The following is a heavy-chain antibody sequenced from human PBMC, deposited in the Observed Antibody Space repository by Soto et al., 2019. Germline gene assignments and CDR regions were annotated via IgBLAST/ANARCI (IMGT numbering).Heavy chain of an antibody. CDR2: IYPGDSDT. V-gene: IGHV5-51*01. J-gene: IGHJ6*02. CDR1: GYRFTSYW. Sequence: GESLKISCKGSGYRFTSYWIGWVRQMPGKGLEWMGIIYPGDSDTRYSPSFQGQVTISADKSISTAYLQWSSLKASDTAMYYCARGPMGVVVVASTRSPNYYYYGMDVWGQRTTVTVT. D-gene: IGHD2-15*01. CDR3: ARGPMGVVVVASTRSPNYYYYGMDV.